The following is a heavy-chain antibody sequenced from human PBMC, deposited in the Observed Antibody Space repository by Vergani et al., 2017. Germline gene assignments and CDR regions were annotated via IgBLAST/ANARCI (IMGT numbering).Heavy chain of an antibody. J-gene: IGHJ5*02. CDR3: AGAKRGRIAVSAADT. D-gene: IGHD6-19*01. CDR1: GYTFTSYA. V-gene: IGHV7-4-1*02. CDR2: INTNTETP. Sequence: QAQLVQSGPELKKPGASVKVSCKASGYTFTSYALHWVRQAPGQGLEWLGWINTNTETPTYAQAFTGRFVFSFGPSVNTAFLQISGLTAEDTALYYCAGAKRGRIAVSAADTWGQGTLVTVSS.